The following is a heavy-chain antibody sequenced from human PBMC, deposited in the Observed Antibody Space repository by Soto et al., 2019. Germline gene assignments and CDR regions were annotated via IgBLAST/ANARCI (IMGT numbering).Heavy chain of an antibody. Sequence: EVQLVESGGGLVQPGRSLRLSCAASGFTFGDYAMHWVRQAPGKGLEWVSGIDWNSVTIGYADSVKGRFTISRDNAKNSLYLQMKRLRTEDTALYYCAGGGGGVAATRPLEYWGQGTLVTVSS. CDR2: IDWNSVTI. D-gene: IGHD2-15*01. CDR1: GFTFGDYA. J-gene: IGHJ4*02. CDR3: AGGGGGVAATRPLEY. V-gene: IGHV3-9*01.